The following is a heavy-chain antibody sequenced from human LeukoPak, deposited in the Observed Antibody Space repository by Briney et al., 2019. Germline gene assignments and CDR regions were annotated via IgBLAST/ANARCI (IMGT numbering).Heavy chain of an antibody. D-gene: IGHD3-10*01. J-gene: IGHJ3*02. V-gene: IGHV4-38-2*02. Sequence: SETLSLTCTVSGYSISSGYYWGWIRQPPGKGLEWIGSIYHSGSTYYNPSLKSRVTISLDTSRNQFSLRLNSVTAADTAVYYCAKSNGYGLVDIWGQGTMVTVSS. CDR3: AKSNGYGLVDI. CDR1: GYSISSGYY. CDR2: IYHSGST.